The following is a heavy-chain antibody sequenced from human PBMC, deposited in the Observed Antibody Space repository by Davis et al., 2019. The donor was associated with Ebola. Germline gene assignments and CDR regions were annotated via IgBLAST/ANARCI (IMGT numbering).Heavy chain of an antibody. J-gene: IGHJ4*02. CDR2: ISYSGST. CDR1: GGSFSGYS. Sequence: SETLSLTCAVYGGSFSGYSWIWIRQPPGKGLEWLGEISYSGSTNYNPSLESRVTMSVDTSKNQFSLKLTLVTAADTAVYYCARRRGATRLVYFDYWGQGTLVTVSS. CDR3: ARRRGATRLVYFDY. V-gene: IGHV4-34*01. D-gene: IGHD1-26*01.